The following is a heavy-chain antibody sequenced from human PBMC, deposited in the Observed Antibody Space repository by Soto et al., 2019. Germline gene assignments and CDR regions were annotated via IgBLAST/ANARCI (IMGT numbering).Heavy chain of an antibody. CDR3: ARGGRPLWGYDFVDV. Sequence: ASVKVSCKASGYTFTSYDINWVRQATGKELEWMGWMNPNSGNTGYAQKFQGRVTMTRNPSISTAYMELSSLRSEDTAVYYCARGGRPLWGYDFVDVWGQGTTVTVSS. CDR2: MNPNSGNT. J-gene: IGHJ6*02. D-gene: IGHD5-12*01. CDR1: GYTFTSYD. V-gene: IGHV1-8*01.